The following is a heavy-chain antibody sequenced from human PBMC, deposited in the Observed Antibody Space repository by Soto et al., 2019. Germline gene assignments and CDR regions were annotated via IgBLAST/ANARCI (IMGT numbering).Heavy chain of an antibody. CDR1: GFTFSTYA. CDR2: IDGTGANT. V-gene: IGHV3-23*01. J-gene: IGHJ4*02. CDR3: AKGPLGYNTCIDY. D-gene: IGHD5-12*01. Sequence: EVQLLESGGTVVQRGGSLRLSCAASGFTFSTYAMTWVRQAPGKGLEWVSGIDGTGANTYYADSVKGRCTISRDNSKNTLYLQMNSLRAEDTAVYYCAKGPLGYNTCIDYWGQGSLVSVSS.